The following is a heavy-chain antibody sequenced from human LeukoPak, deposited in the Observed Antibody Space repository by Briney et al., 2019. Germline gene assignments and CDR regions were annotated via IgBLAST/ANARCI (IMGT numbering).Heavy chain of an antibody. J-gene: IGHJ4*02. V-gene: IGHV4-59*01. Sequence: SETPSLTCTVSGGSISSYYWSWIRQPPGKGLEWIGYIYYSGSTNYNPSLKSRVTISVDTSKNQFSLKLSSVTAADTAVYYCARDREDYYGSGSQTYFDYWGQGTLVTVSS. CDR3: ARDREDYYGSGSQTYFDY. CDR1: GGSISSYY. D-gene: IGHD3-10*01. CDR2: IYYSGST.